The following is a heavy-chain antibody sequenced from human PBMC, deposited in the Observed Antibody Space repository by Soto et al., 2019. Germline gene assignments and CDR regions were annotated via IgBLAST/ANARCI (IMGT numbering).Heavy chain of an antibody. CDR2: MSYDGNNK. D-gene: IGHD4-17*01. CDR1: GFTFSTYG. Sequence: QVQLVESGGGVVQPGRSLRLSCAASGFTFSTYGMHWVRQAPGKGLEWVAVMSYDGNNKYYADSVKGRFTISRDNSKNTLSLQMNSLRAADTAGYYCAKDHLPSTVTTPGYWGQGTLVTVSS. V-gene: IGHV3-30*18. J-gene: IGHJ4*02. CDR3: AKDHLPSTVTTPGY.